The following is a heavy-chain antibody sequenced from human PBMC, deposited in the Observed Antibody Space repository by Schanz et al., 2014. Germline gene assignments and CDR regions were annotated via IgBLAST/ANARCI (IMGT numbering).Heavy chain of an antibody. CDR1: GFTFSTYW. CDR3: ARGASRDYFAMDV. J-gene: IGHJ6*02. Sequence: VQLVESGGGLVQPGGSLRLSCAASGFTFSTYWMSWVRQAPGKGLEWVAVIWFDGNNKYYADSVRGRFTISRDTAKNTVFLQMNNLRAEDTAVYYCARGASRDYFAMDVWGQGTTVTVSS. V-gene: IGHV3-33*08. CDR2: IWFDGNNK.